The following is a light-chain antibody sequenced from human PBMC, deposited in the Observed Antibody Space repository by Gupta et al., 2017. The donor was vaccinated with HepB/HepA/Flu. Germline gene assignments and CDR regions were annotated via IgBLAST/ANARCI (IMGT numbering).Light chain of an antibody. CDR2: RSS. Sequence: DIVMTQTPLSSPVTLGQPASISCRASQSPVHSNGNTFLSWLQQRPGQPPRLLIYRSSNRGSGVPDRFSGSGAGTXFTLEIXMVEAEDVGVYYCMQSKQFPWTFGXGTKVEIK. J-gene: IGKJ1*01. V-gene: IGKV2-24*01. CDR3: MQSKQFPWT. CDR1: QSPVHSNGNTF.